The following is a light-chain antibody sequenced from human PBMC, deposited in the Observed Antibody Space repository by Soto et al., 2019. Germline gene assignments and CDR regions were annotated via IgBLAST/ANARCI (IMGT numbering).Light chain of an antibody. V-gene: IGLV2-14*03. CDR3: SSYTSSSSVV. CDR1: SSDVRAYNY. J-gene: IGLJ2*01. CDR2: DVR. Sequence: QSVLTQPASVSGSPGQSITISCTGTSSDVRAYNYVSWYQQHPGKAPKLMICDVRNRPSGVSNRFSGSKSGNTASLTISGLQAEDEADYYCSSYTSSSSVVFGGGTKLTVL.